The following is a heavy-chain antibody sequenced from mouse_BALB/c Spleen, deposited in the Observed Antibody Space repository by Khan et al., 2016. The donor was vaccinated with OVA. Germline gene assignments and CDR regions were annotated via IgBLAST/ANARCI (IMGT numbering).Heavy chain of an antibody. CDR2: INPHIGET. V-gene: IGHV1-20*02. CDR1: GYSFTGYF. Sequence: VQLKQSGPVLVRPGASVKISCKASGYSFTGYFMNWVMQSHGKSLEWIGRINPHIGETFYNQRFKDKATLTVDESSRTVHMELRSLASEVSAVYYCTRTCRSDFDYWGQGTTLTVSS. J-gene: IGHJ2*01. CDR3: TRTCRSDFDY. D-gene: IGHD1-1*01.